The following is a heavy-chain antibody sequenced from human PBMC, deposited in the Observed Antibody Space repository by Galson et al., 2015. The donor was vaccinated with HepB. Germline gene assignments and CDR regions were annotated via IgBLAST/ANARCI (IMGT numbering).Heavy chain of an antibody. Sequence: SVKVSCKASGYTFTSYGISWVRQAPGQGLEWMGWVTPYNGNTNYAQKLQGRVTMTTDTSTSTAYMELRCLISDDTAVYYCARWAPYYYYGMDVWGQGTTVTVSS. CDR3: ARWAPYYYYGMDV. CDR2: VTPYNGNT. D-gene: IGHD2-21*01. J-gene: IGHJ6*02. V-gene: IGHV1-18*01. CDR1: GYTFTSYG.